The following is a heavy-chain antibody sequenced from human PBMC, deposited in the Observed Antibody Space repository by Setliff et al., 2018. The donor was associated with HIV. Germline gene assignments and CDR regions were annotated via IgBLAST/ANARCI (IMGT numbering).Heavy chain of an antibody. CDR3: ARDLFRWAAAGPNYFDS. D-gene: IGHD6-13*01. CDR2: INAGNGHT. CDR1: GYTFTSYT. V-gene: IGHV1-3*01. J-gene: IGHJ4*02. Sequence: ASVKVSCKASGYTFTSYTLHWVRQAPGQRLEWMGWINAGNGHTKYSQKFQGRVSITRDTSASTAYMELSSLRSDDTAIYYCARDLFRWAAAGPNYFDSWGQGTLVTVSS.